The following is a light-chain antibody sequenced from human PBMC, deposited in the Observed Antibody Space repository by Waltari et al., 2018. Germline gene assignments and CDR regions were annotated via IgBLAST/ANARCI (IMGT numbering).Light chain of an antibody. Sequence: DIVMTQSSDSLAVPLGERATINCKSSQSVLYSPYNKDFLAWYKQKPGQPPKLLIYWASSRESGVPDRFSGSGSGTDCALTISSLQAEYVAVYYWQQYSSTPLTFGQGTRLEIK. CDR3: QQYSSTPLT. V-gene: IGKV4-1*01. CDR2: WAS. J-gene: IGKJ5*01. CDR1: QSVLYSPYNKDF.